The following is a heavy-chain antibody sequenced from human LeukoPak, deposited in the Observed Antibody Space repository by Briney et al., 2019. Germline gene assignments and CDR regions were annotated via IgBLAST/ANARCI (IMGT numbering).Heavy chain of an antibody. CDR2: IYYSGST. V-gene: IGHV4-31*03. CDR3: ARVGSGSYAIDY. Sequence: PSETLSLTCTVSGGSISSGGYYWSWIRQHPGKGLEWIGYIYYSGSTYYNPSLKSRVTISVDTSKNQFSLKLSSVTAADTAVYYCARVGSGSYAIDYWGQGTLVTVSS. J-gene: IGHJ4*02. D-gene: IGHD1-26*01. CDR1: GGSISSGGYY.